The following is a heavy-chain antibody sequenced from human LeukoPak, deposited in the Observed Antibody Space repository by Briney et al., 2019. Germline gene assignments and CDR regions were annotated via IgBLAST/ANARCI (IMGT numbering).Heavy chain of an antibody. V-gene: IGHV7-4-1*02. CDR1: GYTFTSYA. J-gene: IGHJ4*02. CDR3: ARETKLLWFGEPSPPRY. CDR2: INTNTGNP. D-gene: IGHD3-10*01. Sequence: ASVKVSCKASGYTFTSYAMNWVRQAPGQGLEWMGWINTNTGNPTYAQGFTGRFVFSLDTSVSTAYLQISSPKAEDTAVYYCARETKLLWFGEPSPPRYWGQGTLVTVSS.